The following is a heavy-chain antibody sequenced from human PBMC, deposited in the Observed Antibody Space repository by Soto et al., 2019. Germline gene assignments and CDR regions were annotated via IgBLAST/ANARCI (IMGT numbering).Heavy chain of an antibody. CDR3: ARAPPGITIFGVVKEYNWFDP. CDR1: GFTFSSYW. CDR2: INSDGSST. J-gene: IGHJ5*02. Sequence: GGSLRLSCAASGFTFSSYWMHWVRQAPGKGLVWVSRINSDGSSTSYADSVKGRFTISRDNAKNTLYLQMNSLRAEDTAVYYCARAPPGITIFGVVKEYNWFDPWGQGTLVTVSS. D-gene: IGHD3-3*01. V-gene: IGHV3-74*01.